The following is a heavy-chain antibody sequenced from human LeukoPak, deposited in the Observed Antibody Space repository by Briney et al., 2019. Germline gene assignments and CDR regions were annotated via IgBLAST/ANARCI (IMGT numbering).Heavy chain of an antibody. J-gene: IGHJ4*02. CDR3: VAGSSTL. CDR1: GFTFSNHA. CDR2: ISGSGGNT. Sequence: GGSLRLSCAASGFTFSNHAMSWVRQAPGKGLEWVSAISGSGGNTYYADSVKGRFTISRDNAKNTLYLQMNSLRVEDTAVYYCVAGSSTLRGQGTLVTVSS. D-gene: IGHD3-10*01. V-gene: IGHV3-23*01.